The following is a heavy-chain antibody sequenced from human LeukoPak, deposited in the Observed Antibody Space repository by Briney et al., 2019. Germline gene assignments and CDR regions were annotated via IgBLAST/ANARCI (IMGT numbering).Heavy chain of an antibody. D-gene: IGHD4-17*01. CDR1: GYTFTGYY. J-gene: IGHJ3*02. Sequence: ASVKVSCKASGYTFTGYYMHWVRQAPGQGLEWMGWINPNSGGTNYAQKFQGRVTMTRDTSISTAYMELSRLRSDDTAVYYCARSWDTVADAFDIWRQGTMVTVSS. CDR2: INPNSGGT. CDR3: ARSWDTVADAFDI. V-gene: IGHV1-2*02.